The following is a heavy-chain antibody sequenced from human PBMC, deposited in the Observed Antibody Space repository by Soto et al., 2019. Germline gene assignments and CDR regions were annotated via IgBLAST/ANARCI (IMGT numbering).Heavy chain of an antibody. Sequence: EVQLVESGGGLIQPGGSLRLSCVVSGFTVSSSNYMSWVRQAPGKGLEWVSVIYTGGTTYYADSVKGRFTISRDNSKNTRYLQMNSLRAEDTAVYYCHGYGYWGQGTLVTVSS. CDR2: IYTGGTT. J-gene: IGHJ4*02. CDR3: HGYGY. D-gene: IGHD5-12*01. CDR1: GFTVSSSNY. V-gene: IGHV3-53*01.